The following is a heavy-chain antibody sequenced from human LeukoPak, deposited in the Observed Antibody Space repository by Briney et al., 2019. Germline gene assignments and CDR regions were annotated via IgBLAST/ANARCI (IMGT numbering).Heavy chain of an antibody. CDR1: GYSFTTYW. V-gene: IGHV5-51*01. CDR2: IYPGDSDT. J-gene: IGHJ4*02. Sequence: GESLKISCKGSGYSFTTYWIVWVRQMPGKGLEWMGIIYPGDSDTRYSPSFQGHVTISADKSITTAYLQWSSLKASDTAMYYCARRVAAGALGNFDYWGQGTLVTVSS. CDR3: ARRVAAGALGNFDY. D-gene: IGHD6-13*01.